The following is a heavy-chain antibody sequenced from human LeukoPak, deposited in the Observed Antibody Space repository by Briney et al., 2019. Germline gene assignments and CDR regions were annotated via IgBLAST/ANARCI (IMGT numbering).Heavy chain of an antibody. CDR1: GLTVSSYG. J-gene: IGHJ4*02. D-gene: IGHD3-10*01. Sequence: GESLRLSCGAYGLTVSSYGMSWVSQAPGKGLEWVSTIIGSAVNTYYADSVKGRFTISRDDSKNTVYLQMNSLRAEDTAVYSCAKYTSGTSYRGLDQWGQGTLVTVSS. CDR3: AKYTSGTSYRGLDQ. CDR2: IIGSAVNT. V-gene: IGHV3-23*01.